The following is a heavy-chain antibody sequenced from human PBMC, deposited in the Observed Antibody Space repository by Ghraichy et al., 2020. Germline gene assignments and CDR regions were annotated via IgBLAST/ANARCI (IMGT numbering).Heavy chain of an antibody. V-gene: IGHV3-74*01. CDR2: INSDGSST. CDR1: GFTFSSYW. J-gene: IGHJ5*02. D-gene: IGHD3-10*01. CDR3: ARAVGYYYWFDP. Sequence: GGSLRLSCAASGFTFSSYWMHWVRQAPGKGLVWVSRINSDGSSTSYADSVKGRFTISRDNAKNTLYLQMNSLRAEDTAVYYCARAVGYYYWFDPWGQGTLVTVSS.